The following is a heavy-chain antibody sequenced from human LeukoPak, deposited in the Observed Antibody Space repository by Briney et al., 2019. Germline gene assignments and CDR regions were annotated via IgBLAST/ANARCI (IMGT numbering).Heavy chain of an antibody. Sequence: GASLQISFKGSGYSFTSYWIGWVRPMPGKGVEWMGIIYPGDSDTRYSPSFQGQVTISADKSISTAYLQWSSLKASDTAMYYFARVIGVITHNWFDPWRQGTLVTV. CDR3: ARVIGVITHNWFDP. J-gene: IGHJ5*02. CDR1: GYSFTSYW. CDR2: IYPGDSDT. D-gene: IGHD3-10*01. V-gene: IGHV5-51*01.